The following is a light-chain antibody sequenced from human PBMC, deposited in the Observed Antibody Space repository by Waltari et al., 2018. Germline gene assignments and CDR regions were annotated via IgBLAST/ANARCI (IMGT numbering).Light chain of an antibody. J-gene: IGLJ1*01. CDR2: EVT. V-gene: IGLV2-14*01. CDR3: SSCSYTPTTTVV. Sequence: QSALTQPASVSGSPGQSTTIPCTGTFREVGGYHYVPWYQHHPGKAHTLIIYEVTDRPSGVSNRFSGSKSGDTASLTISGLQAEDEADYYCSSCSYTPTTTVVFGTGTRVTVL. CDR1: FREVGGYHY.